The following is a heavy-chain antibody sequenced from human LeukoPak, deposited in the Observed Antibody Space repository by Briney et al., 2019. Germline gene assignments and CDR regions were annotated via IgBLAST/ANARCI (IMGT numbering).Heavy chain of an antibody. CDR2: SRNKAKSYTT. CDR1: GFTFSDHF. J-gene: IGHJ4*02. Sequence: GGSLSLSCAVSGFTFSDHFLDWVRQAPGKGLEWVGRSRNKAKSYTTEYAASVKGRFTISRDDSKNSLYLQMISLETEDTAVYYCVRVGSVSGSDYLDYWGQGTLVTVSS. CDR3: VRVGSVSGSDYLDY. D-gene: IGHD6-19*01. V-gene: IGHV3-72*01.